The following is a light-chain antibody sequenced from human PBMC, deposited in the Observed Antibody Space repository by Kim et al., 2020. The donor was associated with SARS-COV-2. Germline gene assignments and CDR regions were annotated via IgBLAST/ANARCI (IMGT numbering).Light chain of an antibody. CDR3: QQCVSWPPST. Sequence: EIVMTQSPATLSVSPGERVTLSCRASQTISNKLAWYQHRPGQAPRLLIYGASTRATGIPARFSGSGSGTEFTLTIDSLQSEDFAVYYCQQCVSWPPSTFGQGTKVDIK. CDR2: GAS. V-gene: IGKV3-15*01. J-gene: IGKJ1*01. CDR1: QTISNK.